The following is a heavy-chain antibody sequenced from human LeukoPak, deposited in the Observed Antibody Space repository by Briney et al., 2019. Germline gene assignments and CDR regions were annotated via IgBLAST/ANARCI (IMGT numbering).Heavy chain of an antibody. CDR3: ARCDRYIDY. Sequence: ASVRVSCKAAGYTFTSYAMHWVRHAPGQRREWMGWINAGNGNTKYTQKLQGRDTITRDTSASTDYIELSSVRSENAAVDCGARCDRYIDYWGQGALLAVSS. J-gene: IGHJ4*02. CDR1: GYTFTSYA. CDR2: INAGNGNT. D-gene: IGHD5-12*01. V-gene: IGHV1-3*01.